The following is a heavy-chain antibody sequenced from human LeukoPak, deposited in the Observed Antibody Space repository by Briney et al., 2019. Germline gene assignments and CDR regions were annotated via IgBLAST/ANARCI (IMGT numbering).Heavy chain of an antibody. Sequence: GASVKVSCKVSGYTLTELSMHWVRQAPGKGLEWMGGFDPEDGETIYAQKFQGRVTMTEDTSTDTAYMELSSLRSEDTAVYYCATSGGSSGSYYRGDYYYYYMDVWGKGTTVTVSS. J-gene: IGHJ6*03. CDR2: FDPEDGET. V-gene: IGHV1-24*01. D-gene: IGHD3-10*01. CDR3: ATSGGSSGSYYRGDYYYYYMDV. CDR1: GYTLTELS.